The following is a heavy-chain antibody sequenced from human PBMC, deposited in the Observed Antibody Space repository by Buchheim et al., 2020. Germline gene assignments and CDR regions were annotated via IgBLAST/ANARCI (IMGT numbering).Heavy chain of an antibody. CDR1: GFTFSSYG. CDR2: IRYDGSNK. Sequence: QVQLVESGGGVVQPGRSLRLSCAASGFTFSSYGMHWVRQAPGKGLEWVAFIRYDGSNKYYADSVKGRFTISRDNSKNTLYLQMNSLRAEDTAVYYCAKVHVTMFRGGVDVWGRGTT. V-gene: IGHV3-30*02. D-gene: IGHD3-10*01. J-gene: IGHJ6*02. CDR3: AKVHVTMFRGGVDV.